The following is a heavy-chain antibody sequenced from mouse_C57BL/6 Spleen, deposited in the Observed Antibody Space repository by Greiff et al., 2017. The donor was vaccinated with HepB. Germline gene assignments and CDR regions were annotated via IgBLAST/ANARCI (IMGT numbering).Heavy chain of an antibody. CDR1: GYTFTSYW. CDR3: ARWYYGSSVYYLDD. Sequence: QVQLQQPGAELVKPGASVKMSCKASGYTFTSYWITWVKQRPGQGLEWIGDIYPGSGSTNYNEKFKSKATMTVDTDSSTAYMQLSSLTSDDSAVYYCARWYYGSSVYYLDDWGQGTTLTVSS. D-gene: IGHD1-1*01. CDR2: IYPGSGST. V-gene: IGHV1-55*01. J-gene: IGHJ2*01.